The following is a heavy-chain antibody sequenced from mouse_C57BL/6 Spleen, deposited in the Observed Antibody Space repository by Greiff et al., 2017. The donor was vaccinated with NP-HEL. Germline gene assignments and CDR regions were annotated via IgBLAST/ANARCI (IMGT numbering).Heavy chain of an antibody. D-gene: IGHD1-1*01. CDR1: GYTFTSYW. V-gene: IGHV1-64*01. Sequence: QVQLQQPGAELVKPGASVKLSCKASGYTFTSYWMHWVKQRPGPGLEWIGMIHPNSGSTNYNEKFKSKATLTVDKSSSTAYMQLSSLTSEDSAVYYCESDGSSYFAYWGQGTTLTVSS. J-gene: IGHJ2*01. CDR3: ESDGSSYFAY. CDR2: IHPNSGST.